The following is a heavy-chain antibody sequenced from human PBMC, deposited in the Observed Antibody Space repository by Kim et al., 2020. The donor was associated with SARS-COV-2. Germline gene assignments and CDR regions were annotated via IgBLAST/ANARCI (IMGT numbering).Heavy chain of an antibody. V-gene: IGHV3-30*18. CDR2: ISYDGSNK. CDR3: AKDQMYYYDSSGYYGYYYYGMDG. Sequence: GGSLRLSCAASGLTFSSYGMHWVGQAPGKGLEWVAVISYDGSNKYYADSVKGRFTISRDNSKNTLYLQMNSLRAEDTAVYYCAKDQMYYYDSSGYYGYYYYGMDGWGQGTTVTVSS. J-gene: IGHJ6*02. CDR1: GLTFSSYG. D-gene: IGHD3-22*01.